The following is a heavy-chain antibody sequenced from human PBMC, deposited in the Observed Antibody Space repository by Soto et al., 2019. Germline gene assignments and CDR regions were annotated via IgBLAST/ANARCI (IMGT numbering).Heavy chain of an antibody. CDR3: AELGESYYFDY. CDR2: IIPILGIA. V-gene: IGHV1-69*02. CDR1: GGTFSSYT. J-gene: IGHJ4*02. Sequence: ASVKVSCKASGGTFSSYTTSWVRQAPGQGLEWMGRIIPILGIANYAQKFQGRVTITADKSTSTAYMELSSLRSEDTAVYYCAELGESYYFDYWGQGTLVTVSS. D-gene: IGHD7-27*01.